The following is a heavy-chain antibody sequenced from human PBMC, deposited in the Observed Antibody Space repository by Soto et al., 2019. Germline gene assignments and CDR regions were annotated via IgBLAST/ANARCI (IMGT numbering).Heavy chain of an antibody. D-gene: IGHD5-12*01. V-gene: IGHV1-2*04. Sequence: QVQLVQSRAEVKKPGASVTVSCRASGDTFTGYYMHWVRQAPGQGLEWMGWINPNSGVTKYAQKFQGWVTMTRDTSIRTVYMELSRLRSDDTAVYYCARESGGATATLDYYYFYIDVWGTGTTVTVSS. CDR1: GDTFTGYY. J-gene: IGHJ6*03. CDR2: INPNSGVT. CDR3: ARESGGATATLDYYYFYIDV.